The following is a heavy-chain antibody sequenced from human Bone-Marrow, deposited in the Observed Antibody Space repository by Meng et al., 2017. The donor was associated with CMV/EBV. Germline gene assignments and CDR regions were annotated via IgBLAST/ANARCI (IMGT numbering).Heavy chain of an antibody. Sequence: ASVKVSCKASGYTFTSYAMHWVRQAPGQRLEWMGWSNAGNGNTKYSQEFQGRVTITRDTSASTAYMELSSLRSEDTAVYYCARVNYYGAGYYFDYWGQGTLVTVSS. CDR1: GYTFTSYA. D-gene: IGHD3-10*01. CDR3: ARVNYYGAGYYFDY. J-gene: IGHJ4*02. CDR2: SNAGNGNT. V-gene: IGHV1-3*02.